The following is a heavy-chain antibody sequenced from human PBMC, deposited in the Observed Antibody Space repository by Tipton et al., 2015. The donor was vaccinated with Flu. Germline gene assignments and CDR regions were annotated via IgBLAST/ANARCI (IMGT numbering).Heavy chain of an antibody. V-gene: IGHV4-39*07. CDR3: ARDPATDDYGLGSHFDGMDV. CDR1: GASISSRSYY. D-gene: IGHD3-10*01. CDR2: IYSSGST. Sequence: TLSLTCTVSGASISSRSYYWGWIRQPPGKGLEWIGCIYSSGSTYYNPSLKSRVTISLDTSKNQFSLKLSSVTAADTAVYYCARDPATDDYGLGSHFDGMDVWGQGTTVTVSS. J-gene: IGHJ6*02.